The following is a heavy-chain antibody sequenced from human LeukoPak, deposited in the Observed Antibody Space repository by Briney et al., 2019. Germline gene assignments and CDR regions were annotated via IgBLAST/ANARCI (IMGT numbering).Heavy chain of an antibody. Sequence: GASVKVSCKASGYTFTSYGISWVRQAPGQGLEWMGWISAYNGNTNYAQKLQGRVTMTTDTSTSTAYMELRSLRSDDTAVYYCASSRHYYDSSGYYDYWGQGTLVTVSS. J-gene: IGHJ4*02. CDR2: ISAYNGNT. V-gene: IGHV1-18*01. CDR1: GYTFTSYG. D-gene: IGHD3-22*01. CDR3: ASSRHYYDSSGYYDY.